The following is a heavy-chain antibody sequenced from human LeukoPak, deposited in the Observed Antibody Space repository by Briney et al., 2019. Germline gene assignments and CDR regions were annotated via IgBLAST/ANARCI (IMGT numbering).Heavy chain of an antibody. V-gene: IGHV3-7*01. CDR2: IKQDGSEN. D-gene: IGHD3-3*01. CDR3: ARAWAYYDFWSGYYYFDY. J-gene: IGHJ4*02. CDR1: GFTFSSYW. Sequence: GGSLRLSCAASGFTFSSYWMSWVRQAPGKGLEWVANIKQDGSENYYVDSVKGRFTISRDNAKNSLYLQMNSLRAEDTAVYYCARAWAYYDFWSGYYYFDYWGQGTLVTVSS.